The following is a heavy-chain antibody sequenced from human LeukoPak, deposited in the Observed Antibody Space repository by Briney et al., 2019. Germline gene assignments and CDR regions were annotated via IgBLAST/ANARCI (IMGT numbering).Heavy chain of an antibody. CDR2: IYYSGST. J-gene: IGHJ4*02. V-gene: IGHV4-59*01. D-gene: IGHD5-18*01. CDR3: ARGGYSYGYLYYFDY. CDR1: GGSISSYY. Sequence: SETLSLTCTVSGGSISSYYWSWLRQPPGKGLEWIGYIYYSGSTNYNPSLKSRVTISVDTSKNQFSLKLSSVTAADTAVYYCARGGYSYGYLYYFDYWGQGTLVTVSS.